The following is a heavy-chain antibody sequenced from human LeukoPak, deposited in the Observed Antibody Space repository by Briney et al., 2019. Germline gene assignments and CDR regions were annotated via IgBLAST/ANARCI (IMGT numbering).Heavy chain of an antibody. CDR3: AKSATTSGYSIGDFDY. D-gene: IGHD3-22*01. V-gene: IGHV3-33*06. CDR1: GFTFSSYG. CDR2: IWYDGSNK. J-gene: IGHJ4*02. Sequence: GGSLRLSCAASGFTFSSYGMHWVRQAPGKGLEWVAVIWYDGSNKYYADSVKGRFTISRDNSKNTLYLQMNSLRAEDTAVYYCAKSATTSGYSIGDFDYWGQGTLVTVSS.